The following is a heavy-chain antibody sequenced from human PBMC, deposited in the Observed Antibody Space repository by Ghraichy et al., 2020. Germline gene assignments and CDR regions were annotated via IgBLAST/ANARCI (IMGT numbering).Heavy chain of an antibody. Sequence: GGSLRLSCAASGFTFSSYAMSWVRQAPGKGLEWVSAISGSGGSTYYADSVKGRFTISRDNSKNTLYLQMNSLRAEDTAVYYCAKDSGGYSSSFTLKRQVWSGFDPWGQGTLVTVSS. CDR2: ISGSGGST. J-gene: IGHJ5*02. D-gene: IGHD6-13*01. V-gene: IGHV3-23*01. CDR3: AKDSGGYSSSFTLKRQVWSGFDP. CDR1: GFTFSSYA.